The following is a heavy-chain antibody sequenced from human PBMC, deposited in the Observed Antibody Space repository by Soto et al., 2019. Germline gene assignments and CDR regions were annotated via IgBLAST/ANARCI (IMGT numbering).Heavy chain of an antibody. J-gene: IGHJ4*02. V-gene: IGHV3-33*01. CDR2: IWYDGSNK. CDR1: GSTFSSYG. D-gene: IGHD2-15*01. CDR3: ARAARGGNYFDY. Sequence: QVQLVESGGGVVQPGRSLRLSCAASGSTFSSYGMHWVRQAPGKGLEWVAVIWYDGSNKYYADSVKGRFTISRDNSKNTLYLQMNSLRAEDTAVYYCARAARGGNYFDYWGQGTLVTVSS.